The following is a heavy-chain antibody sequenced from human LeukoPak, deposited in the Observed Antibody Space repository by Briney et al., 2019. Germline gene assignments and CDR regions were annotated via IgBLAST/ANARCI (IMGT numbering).Heavy chain of an antibody. CDR1: GFTFSNSW. V-gene: IGHV4-34*01. Sequence: PGGSLRLSCAVSGFTFSNSWMTWVRQAPGKGLEWIGEINHSGSTNYNPSLKSRVTISVDTSKNQFSLKLSSVTAADTAVYYCARDLDFAVVTPYYFDYWGQGALVTVSS. CDR3: ARDLDFAVVTPYYFDY. CDR2: INHSGST. J-gene: IGHJ4*02. D-gene: IGHD4-23*01.